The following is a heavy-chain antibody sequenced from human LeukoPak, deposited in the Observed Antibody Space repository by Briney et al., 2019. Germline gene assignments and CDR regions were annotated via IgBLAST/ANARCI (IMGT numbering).Heavy chain of an antibody. Sequence: GGSLRLSCGASGFTFSSNWMSWVRQAPGKGLEWVANIKQDGSEKYYVDSVKGRFTISRDNAKNSLYLQMNSLRAEDTAVYYCARAPIFGVIGLSYFDYWGQGTLVTVSS. CDR3: ARAPIFGVIGLSYFDY. CDR2: IKQDGSEK. V-gene: IGHV3-7*01. CDR1: GFTFSSNW. D-gene: IGHD3-3*01. J-gene: IGHJ4*02.